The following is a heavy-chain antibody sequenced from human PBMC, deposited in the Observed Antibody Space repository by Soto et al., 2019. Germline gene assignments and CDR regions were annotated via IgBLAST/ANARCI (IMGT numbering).Heavy chain of an antibody. CDR2: ISGSGDST. CDR1: GFTFRGYA. D-gene: IGHD2-21*01. J-gene: IGHJ4*02. CDR3: AKAYGASHSPFDC. Sequence: EEQLLESGGGLAQPGGSLRLSCAASGFTFRGYAMSWVRQAPGKGPEWVSGISGSGDSTYHAKSVKGRFIISRDNSKNTLYFEINSLRAEDTAVYYCAKAYGASHSPFDCWGQGTLVDVS. V-gene: IGHV3-23*01.